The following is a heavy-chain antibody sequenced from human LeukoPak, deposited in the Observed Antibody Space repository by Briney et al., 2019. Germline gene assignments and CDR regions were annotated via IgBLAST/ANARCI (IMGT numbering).Heavy chain of an antibody. D-gene: IGHD5-24*01. V-gene: IGHV3-9*03. J-gene: IGHJ4*02. CDR2: ISWKSGSI. CDR3: AKGPQRWLQYGPFDY. Sequence: GGSLRLSCAASGFTFDDYAMHWVRQAPGKGLEWVSGISWKSGSIGYADSVKGRFSISRDNAKNALYLQMNSLRAEDMALYYCAKGPQRWLQYGPFDYWGQGTLVTVSS. CDR1: GFTFDDYA.